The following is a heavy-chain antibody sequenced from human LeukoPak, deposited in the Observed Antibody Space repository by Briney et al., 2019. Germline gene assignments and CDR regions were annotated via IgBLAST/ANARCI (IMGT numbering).Heavy chain of an antibody. CDR3: AKIVVPAAYYFYGTDV. V-gene: IGHV3-23*01. CDR2: VSGNGLKT. Sequence: PGGSLRLSCAASGFTFSSYAMSWVRQIPGKGLEWVSGVSGNGLKTFYADSVRGRFTISRDNSKKTVDLQMNNLRVEDSAIFYCAKIVVPAAYYFYGTDVWGPGTTVTVSS. J-gene: IGHJ6*02. CDR1: GFTFSSYA. D-gene: IGHD2-2*01.